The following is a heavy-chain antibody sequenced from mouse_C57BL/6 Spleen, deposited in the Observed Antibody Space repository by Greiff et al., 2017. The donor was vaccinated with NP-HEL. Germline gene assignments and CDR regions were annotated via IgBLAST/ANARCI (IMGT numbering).Heavy chain of an antibody. V-gene: IGHV1-53*01. CDR1: GYTFTSYW. CDR2: INPSNGGT. CDR3: ARSDSSGRDYFDY. J-gene: IGHJ2*01. Sequence: QVQLKQPGTELVKPGASVKLSCKASGYTFTSYWMHWVKQRPGQGLEWIGNINPSNGGTNYNEKFKSKATLTVDKSSSTAYMQLSSLTSEDSAVYYCARSDSSGRDYFDYWGQGTTLTVSS. D-gene: IGHD3-2*02.